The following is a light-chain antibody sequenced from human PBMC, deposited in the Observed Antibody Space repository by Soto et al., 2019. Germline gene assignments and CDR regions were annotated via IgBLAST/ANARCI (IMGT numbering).Light chain of an antibody. CDR1: SSDVGGYNY. V-gene: IGLV2-14*01. CDR3: SSYTSSSTLAVV. J-gene: IGLJ2*01. CDR2: EVS. Sequence: QSALTQPASVSGSPGQSITISCTGTSSDVGGYNYVSWYQQHPGKALKLMIYEVSNRPSGVSNRFSGSKSGNTASLTISGLQAEDEADYYCSSYTSSSTLAVVFGGGTKLTVL.